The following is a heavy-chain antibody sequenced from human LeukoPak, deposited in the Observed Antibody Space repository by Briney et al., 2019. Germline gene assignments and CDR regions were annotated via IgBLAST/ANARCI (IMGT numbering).Heavy chain of an antibody. D-gene: IGHD6-13*01. Sequence: PGGSLRLSCAASGFTFSSYSMNWVRQAPGKGLEWVSSISSSSSYIYYADSVKGRFTISRDNAKNSLYLQMSSLRAEDTAVYYCARVPLAAADHYFDYWGQGTLVTVSS. CDR3: ARVPLAAADHYFDY. V-gene: IGHV3-21*01. CDR1: GFTFSSYS. J-gene: IGHJ4*02. CDR2: ISSSSSYI.